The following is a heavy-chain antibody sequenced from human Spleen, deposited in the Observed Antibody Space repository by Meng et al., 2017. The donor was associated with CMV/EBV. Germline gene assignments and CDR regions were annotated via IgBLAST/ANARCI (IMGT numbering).Heavy chain of an antibody. J-gene: IGHJ4*02. CDR2: IYHSGST. Sequence: SETLSLTCTVSGGSITNSRYYWGWIRQPPGKGLEWIGSIYHSGSTYYNPSLKSRVTISVDTSKNQFSLKLSSVTAADTAVYYCARARFDYWGQGTLVTVSS. CDR1: GGSITNSRYY. V-gene: IGHV4-39*07. CDR3: ARARFDY.